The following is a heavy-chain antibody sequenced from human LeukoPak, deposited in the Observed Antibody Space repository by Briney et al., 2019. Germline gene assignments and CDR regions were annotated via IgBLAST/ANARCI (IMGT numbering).Heavy chain of an antibody. V-gene: IGHV1-2*02. D-gene: IGHD3-10*01. J-gene: IGHJ4*02. Sequence: GASVKVSCKASGYIVTGYYMHWVRQAPGQGLEWMGWINPKSGDTNYAQKFQGRVTMTRDTSISTAYMELSRLRSDDTAVYYCARDVVRGVRSFDYWGQGTLVTVSS. CDR3: ARDVVRGVRSFDY. CDR1: GYIVTGYY. CDR2: INPKSGDT.